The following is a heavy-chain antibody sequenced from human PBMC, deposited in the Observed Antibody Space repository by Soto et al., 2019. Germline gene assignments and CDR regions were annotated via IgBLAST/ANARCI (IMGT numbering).Heavy chain of an antibody. CDR2: IYYSGST. CDR3: ARRDIDNWNQGHAFGI. D-gene: IGHD1-20*01. Sequence: SETLSLTCTVSGGSISSSSYYWGWIRQPPGKGLEWIGSIYYSGSTYYKPSLKSRVTISVDTSKNQFSLKLSSVTAADTVVYYCARRDIDNWNQGHAFGIWGQGTMVTVSS. CDR1: GGSISSSSYY. V-gene: IGHV4-39*01. J-gene: IGHJ3*02.